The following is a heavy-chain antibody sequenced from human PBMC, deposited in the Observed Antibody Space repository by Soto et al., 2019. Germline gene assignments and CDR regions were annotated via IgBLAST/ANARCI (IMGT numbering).Heavy chain of an antibody. CDR1: GGSIRSSAYY. J-gene: IGHJ4*02. CDR2: ISHSGST. D-gene: IGHD5-18*01. CDR3: AREYTYGSNFFDC. Sequence: PSETMDLTSTVSGGSIRSSAYYWSWIRQHPGKGLEWIGYISHSGSTYYNPSLKSRVIISVDTSKNQFSLSLTSVTAADTAVYYCAREYTYGSNFFDCWGQGALVTVSS. V-gene: IGHV4-31*03.